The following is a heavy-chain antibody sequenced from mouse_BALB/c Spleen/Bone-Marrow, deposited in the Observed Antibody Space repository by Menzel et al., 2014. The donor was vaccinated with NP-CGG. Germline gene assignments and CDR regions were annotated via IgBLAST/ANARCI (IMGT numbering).Heavy chain of an antibody. J-gene: IGHJ4*01. D-gene: IGHD1-2*01. V-gene: IGHV2-6-7*01. Sequence: QVHVKQSGPGLVAPSQSLSITCTVSGFSLTGYGVNWVRQPPGKGLEWLGVMWGDGSTDYNSALKSRPSISKDNSKSQVFLKMTSLQTDDTARYYCARNGYYAMAYWGQGTSVTVSS. CDR2: MWGDGST. CDR3: ARNGYYAMAY. CDR1: GFSLTGYG.